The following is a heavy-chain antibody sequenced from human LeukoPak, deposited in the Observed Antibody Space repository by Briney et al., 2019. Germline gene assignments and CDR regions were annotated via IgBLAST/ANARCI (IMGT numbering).Heavy chain of an antibody. V-gene: IGHV3-23*01. CDR3: ARGGVDYYGSGTYYLMYYFDH. CDR2: ISGSAGAT. D-gene: IGHD3-10*01. CDR1: GFTFNTYG. J-gene: IGHJ4*02. Sequence: GGSLRLSCAASGFTFNTYGMSWVRQTPGKGLEWVSGISGSAGATYYADSVKVRFTVSRDDPHNTLYLQMNSVRAEDTAVYFCARGGVDYYGSGTYYLMYYFDHWGQGALVTVSS.